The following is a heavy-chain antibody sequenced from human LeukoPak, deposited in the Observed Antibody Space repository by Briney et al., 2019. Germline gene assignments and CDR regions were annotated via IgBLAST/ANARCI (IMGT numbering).Heavy chain of an antibody. CDR2: ISWNSGSI. Sequence: GRSLRLSCAASGFTFDDYAMHWVRQAPGKGLEWVSGISWNSGSIGYADSVKGRFTISGDNAKNSLYLQMNSLRAEDTALYYCAKDRGGSYNYWGQGTLVTVSS. J-gene: IGHJ4*02. V-gene: IGHV3-9*01. D-gene: IGHD1-26*01. CDR1: GFTFDDYA. CDR3: AKDRGGSYNY.